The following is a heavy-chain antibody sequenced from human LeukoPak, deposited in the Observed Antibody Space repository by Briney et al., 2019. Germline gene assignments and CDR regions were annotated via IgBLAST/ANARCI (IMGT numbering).Heavy chain of an antibody. CDR3: ARSNQADDY. Sequence: GGSLRLSCAASGFTFSSYWMHWVRQVPGKGLVWDARINPGGSSITYADSVKGRFTISRDNAKNTLYLQMDSLRAEDTGVYYCARSNQADDYWGQGTLVTVSS. V-gene: IGHV3-74*01. CDR1: GFTFSSYW. J-gene: IGHJ4*02. CDR2: INPGGSSI. D-gene: IGHD1-14*01.